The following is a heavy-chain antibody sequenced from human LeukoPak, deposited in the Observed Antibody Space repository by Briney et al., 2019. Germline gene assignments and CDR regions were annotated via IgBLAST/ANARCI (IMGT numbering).Heavy chain of an antibody. V-gene: IGHV3-23*01. CDR2: ISASGAST. CDR1: GFTFSSYA. CDR3: AKDPPHYETSGPYYSDY. D-gene: IGHD3-22*01. Sequence: GGSLRLSCAASGFTFSSYAMSWVRQTSGKGLEWVSAISASGASTYYADSVRGRFTVSRGNSNSTLYLQMNSLRAEDTAVYFCAKDPPHYETSGPYYSDYWGQGTLVTVSS. J-gene: IGHJ4*02.